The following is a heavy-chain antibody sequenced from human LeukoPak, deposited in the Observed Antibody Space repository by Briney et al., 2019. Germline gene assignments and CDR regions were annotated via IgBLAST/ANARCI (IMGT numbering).Heavy chain of an antibody. CDR2: IIPIFGTA. V-gene: IGHV1-69*13. CDR3: AREEPLCYGSGRVLDV. CDR1: GGTFSSYA. J-gene: IGHJ6*02. D-gene: IGHD3-10*01. Sequence: SVKVSCKASGGTFSSYAISWVRQAPGQGLEWMGGIIPIFGTANYAQKFQGRVTITADESTSTAYMELSSLRSEDTAVYYCAREEPLCYGSGRVLDVWGQGTTVTVSS.